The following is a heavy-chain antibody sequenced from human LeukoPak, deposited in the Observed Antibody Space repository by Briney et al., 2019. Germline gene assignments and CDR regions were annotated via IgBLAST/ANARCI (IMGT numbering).Heavy chain of an antibody. CDR3: ARGSSTNCYGGNCFYYYMAV. D-gene: IGHD2-2*01. Sequence: GGSLRLCCAASGFTFSTYAMHWVRQAPGKGLEWVAVTSFDGTTKYYADSVKGRFTVSRDNSKNTLILQMNSLRAEDTAVYYCARGSSTNCYGGNCFYYYMAVWGKGTTVTVSS. CDR2: TSFDGTTK. J-gene: IGHJ6*03. CDR1: GFTFSTYA. V-gene: IGHV3-30*04.